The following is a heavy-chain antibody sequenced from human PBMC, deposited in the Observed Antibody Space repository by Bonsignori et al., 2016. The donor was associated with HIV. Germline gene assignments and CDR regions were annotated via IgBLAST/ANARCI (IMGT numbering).Heavy chain of an antibody. V-gene: IGHV3-21*01. CDR2: INPGSGDI. J-gene: IGHJ4*02. CDR3: ARDRSGWGIDF. D-gene: IGHD6-19*01. CDR1: GFSFIIYS. Sequence: GESLKISCAVSGFSFIIYSMNWVRQAPGKGLEWVSSINPGSGDIYYADSVKGRFTISRDNAKNSLYLQMNSLTDEDTAVYYCARDRSGWGIDFWGQGTPVTVSS.